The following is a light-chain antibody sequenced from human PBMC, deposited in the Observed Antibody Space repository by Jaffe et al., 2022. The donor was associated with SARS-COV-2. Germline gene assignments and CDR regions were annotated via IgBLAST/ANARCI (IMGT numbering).Light chain of an antibody. CDR2: LGS. CDR3: MQGLQTPWT. CDR1: QSLLHSNGYNY. Sequence: EIVMTQSPLSLPVTPGEPASISCRSSQSLLHSNGYNYLDWYLQKPGQSPQLLIYLGSNRASGVPDRFSGSGSGTDFTLKVSRVEAEDVGLYYCMQGLQTPWTFGQGTKVEIK. J-gene: IGKJ1*01. V-gene: IGKV2-28*01.